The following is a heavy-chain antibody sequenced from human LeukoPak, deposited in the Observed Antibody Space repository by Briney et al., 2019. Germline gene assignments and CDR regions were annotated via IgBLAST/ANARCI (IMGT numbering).Heavy chain of an antibody. V-gene: IGHV3-23*01. CDR3: ARGPQTVIGFDY. CDR1: GFTCSSYA. D-gene: IGHD3-10*01. CDR2: ISGSGGST. J-gene: IGHJ4*02. Sequence: GGSLRLSCAASGFTCSSYAMSWVRQAPGKGLEWVSAISGSGGSTYYADSVKGRFTISRDNSKNTLYLQMNSLRAEDTAVYYCARGPQTVIGFDYWGQGTLVTVSS.